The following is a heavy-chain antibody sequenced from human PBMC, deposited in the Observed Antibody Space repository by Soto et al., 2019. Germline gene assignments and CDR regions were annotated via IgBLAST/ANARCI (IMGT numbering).Heavy chain of an antibody. CDR1: GVSIHNSHSF. CDR3: GRVVEGATRHTDPDS. V-gene: IGHV4-39*01. D-gene: IGHD2-21*01. CDR2: VYHNGCA. Sequence: XATLSLTFTVSGVSIHNSHSFWAWIRQPPGKGLQFIASVYHNGCAHYNSSLKSRVTISVDTANNQVSLRMRSLTAADTAFYYCGRVVEGATRHTDPDSWGQGILVTVSS. J-gene: IGHJ5*01.